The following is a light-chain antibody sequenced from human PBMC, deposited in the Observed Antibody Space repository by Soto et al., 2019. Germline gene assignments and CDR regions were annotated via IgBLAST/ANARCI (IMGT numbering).Light chain of an antibody. J-gene: IGLJ3*02. CDR2: GVS. CDR1: SIDVGHPYNY. V-gene: IGLV2-14*03. CDR3: MSYIASTTTHWV. Sequence: QSALTQPASVSGSPGQSITISCTGTSIDVGHPYNYVSWYQQYPGKAPKPLILGVSNRPSGISGRFSGSKSGNTASLTISGLQPEDEADYYCMSYIASTTTHWVLGGGTKLTVL.